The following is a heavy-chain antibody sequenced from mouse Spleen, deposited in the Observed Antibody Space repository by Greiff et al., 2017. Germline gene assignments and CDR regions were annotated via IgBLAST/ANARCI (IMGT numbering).Heavy chain of an antibody. D-gene: IGHD1-1*01. J-gene: IGHJ3*01. V-gene: IGHV5-12-2*01. CDR1: GFTFSSYT. CDR3: ARPYYGSSLTAWFAY. Sequence: EVMLVESGGGLVQPGGSLKLSCAASGFTFSSYTMSWVRQTPEKRLEWVAYISNGGGSTYYPDTVKGRFTISRDNAKNTLYLQMSSLKSEDTAMYYCARPYYGSSLTAWFAYWGQGTLVTVSA. CDR2: ISNGGGST.